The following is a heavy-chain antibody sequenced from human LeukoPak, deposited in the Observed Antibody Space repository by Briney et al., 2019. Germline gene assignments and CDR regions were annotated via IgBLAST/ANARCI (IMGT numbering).Heavy chain of an antibody. J-gene: IGHJ4*02. CDR3: ATTPCYYDSSGSGYY. Sequence: ASVKVSCKVSGYTLTELSMHWVRQAPGKGLEWMGGFDPEDGETIYAQKFQGRVTMTEDTSTDTAYMELSSLRSEDTAVYYCATTPCYYDSSGSGYYWGQGTLVIVSS. V-gene: IGHV1-24*01. CDR2: FDPEDGET. CDR1: GYTLTELS. D-gene: IGHD3-22*01.